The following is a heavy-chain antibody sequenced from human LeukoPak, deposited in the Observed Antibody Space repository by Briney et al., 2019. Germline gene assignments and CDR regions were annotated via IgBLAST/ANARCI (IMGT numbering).Heavy chain of an antibody. CDR2: ISGSGDNT. J-gene: IGHJ4*02. D-gene: IGHD3-22*01. CDR3: ARETPDYYDSPSFDY. CDR1: GFMFRNHG. V-gene: IGHV3-23*01. Sequence: GGSLRLSCAASGFMFRNHGMNWVRQAPGKGLEWLSTISGSGDNTYYADSAKGRFTVSRDNSKNTLYLQMNSLRAEDTAVYYCARETPDYYDSPSFDYWGQGTLVTVSS.